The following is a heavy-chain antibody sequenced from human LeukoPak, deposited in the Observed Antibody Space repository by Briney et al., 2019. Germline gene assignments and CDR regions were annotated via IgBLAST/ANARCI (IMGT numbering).Heavy chain of an antibody. CDR3: ARAILTYCSSTSCYTDYYYGMDV. D-gene: IGHD2-2*02. CDR2: ISAYNGNT. CDR1: GYTFTSYG. Sequence: GASVKVSCKASGYTFTSYGISWVRQAPGQGLEWMGWISAYNGNTNYAQKLEGRATMTTDTSTSTAYMELRSLRSDDTAVYYCARAILTYCSSTSCYTDYYYGMDVWGQGTTVAVSS. J-gene: IGHJ6*02. V-gene: IGHV1-18*01.